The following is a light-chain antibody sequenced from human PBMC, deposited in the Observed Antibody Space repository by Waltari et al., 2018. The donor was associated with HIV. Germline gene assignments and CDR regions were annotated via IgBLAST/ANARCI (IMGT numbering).Light chain of an antibody. CDR1: QNIINY. CDR2: SAS. Sequence: DINVTQSPSSLSASVGDRVTITCRTSQNIINYLSWYHQSPGKAPTLLIFSASTVQDGVSSRFSGSGSGTDFALSIAGLQRGDFGTYYCQQTFSPPRTFGPGT. J-gene: IGKJ3*01. V-gene: IGKV1-39*01. CDR3: QQTFSPPRT.